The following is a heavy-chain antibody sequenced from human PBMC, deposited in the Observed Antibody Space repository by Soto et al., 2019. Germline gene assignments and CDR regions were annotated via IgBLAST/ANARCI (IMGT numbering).Heavy chain of an antibody. J-gene: IGHJ2*01. CDR1: GFTFSSYS. Sequence: EVQLVESGGGLVQPGGSLRLSCAASGFTFSSYSMNWVRQAPGKGLEWVSYISSSSSTIYYADSVKGRFTISRDNAKNSLYLQMNSLRAEDTAVYYCAKDPGCTVYCYFDLWGRGTLVTVSS. CDR3: AKDPGCTVYCYFDL. V-gene: IGHV3-48*01. CDR2: ISSSSSTI.